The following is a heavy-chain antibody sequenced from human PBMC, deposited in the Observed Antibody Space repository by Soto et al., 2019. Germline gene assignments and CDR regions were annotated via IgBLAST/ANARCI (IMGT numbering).Heavy chain of an antibody. D-gene: IGHD6-13*01. V-gene: IGHV1-24*01. CDR1: GYTLTELS. J-gene: IGHJ6*02. CDR3: ATGAGTGFYYYYGMDV. Sequence: GASVKVSCKVSGYTLTELSMHWVRQAPGKGLEWMGGFDPEDGETIYAQKFQGRVTMTEDTSTDTAYMELSSLRSEDTAVYYCATGAGTGFYYYYGMDVWGQGTTVTVSS. CDR2: FDPEDGET.